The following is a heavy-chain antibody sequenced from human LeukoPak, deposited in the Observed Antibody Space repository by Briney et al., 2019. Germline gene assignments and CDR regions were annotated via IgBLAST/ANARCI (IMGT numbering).Heavy chain of an antibody. CDR2: ISGSGGST. Sequence: PGGSLRLSCAASGFTFSTYGMSWVRQAPGKGLEWVSAISGSGGSTYYADSVKGRFTISRDNSKNTLYLQMNSLRAEDTAVYYCAKAHDSSGYSGGWYYFDYWGQGTLVTVSS. D-gene: IGHD3-22*01. J-gene: IGHJ4*02. V-gene: IGHV3-23*01. CDR1: GFTFSTYG. CDR3: AKAHDSSGYSGGWYYFDY.